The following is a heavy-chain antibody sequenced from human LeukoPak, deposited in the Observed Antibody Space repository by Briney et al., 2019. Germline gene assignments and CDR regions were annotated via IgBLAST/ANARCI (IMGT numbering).Heavy chain of an antibody. Sequence: GASVKVSCNASGYTFTSYGISWVRQAPGQGLEWMGWMSAYNGNTNYAQKLQGRVTMTTDTSTSTAYMELRSLRSDDTAVYYCAREGETLNTVTTPYFDYWGQGTLVTVSS. CDR3: AREGETLNTVTTPYFDY. J-gene: IGHJ4*02. V-gene: IGHV1-18*01. CDR1: GYTFTSYG. D-gene: IGHD4-11*01. CDR2: MSAYNGNT.